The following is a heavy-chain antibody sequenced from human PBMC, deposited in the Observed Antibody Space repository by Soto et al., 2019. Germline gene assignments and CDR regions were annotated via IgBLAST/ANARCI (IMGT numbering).Heavy chain of an antibody. D-gene: IGHD2-2*01. Sequence: SETLSLTXAVYGGSFSGYYWSWIRQPPGKGLEWIGEINHSGSTNYNPSLKSRVTISVDTSKNQFSLKLSSVTAADTAVYYCARGRVVVVPAAKKRFDYWGQGTLVTVSS. V-gene: IGHV4-34*01. CDR3: ARGRVVVVPAAKKRFDY. CDR2: INHSGST. J-gene: IGHJ4*02. CDR1: GGSFSGYY.